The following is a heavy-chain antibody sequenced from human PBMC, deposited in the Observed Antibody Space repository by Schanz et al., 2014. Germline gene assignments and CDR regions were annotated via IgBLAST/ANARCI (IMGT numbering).Heavy chain of an antibody. J-gene: IGHJ4*02. V-gene: IGHV3-74*02. CDR2: INSDGTTT. CDR1: GFTFSTYC. Sequence: EVQLVESGGGLVQPGGSLRLSCSASGFTFSTYCMHWVRQAPGKGLVWVSHINSDGTTTTYADSVKGRFTISRDNAENTLYLQMNSLRVEDTAVYYCAMGGYQLHHWGQGTLVTVSS. D-gene: IGHD1-7*01. CDR3: AMGGYQLHH.